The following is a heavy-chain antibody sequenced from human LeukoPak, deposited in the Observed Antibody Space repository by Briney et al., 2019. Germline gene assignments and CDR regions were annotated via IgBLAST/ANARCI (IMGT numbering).Heavy chain of an antibody. CDR3: ARLRSGWYYFDY. CDR2: IYYSGST. Sequence: AETLSLTCTVSGGSISSSSYYWGWIRQPPGKGLEWIGSIYYSGSTYYNPSLKSRVTISVDTSKNQFSLKLSSVTAADTAVYYCARLRSGWYYFDYWGQGTLVTVSS. J-gene: IGHJ4*02. D-gene: IGHD6-19*01. CDR1: GGSISSSSYY. V-gene: IGHV4-39*01.